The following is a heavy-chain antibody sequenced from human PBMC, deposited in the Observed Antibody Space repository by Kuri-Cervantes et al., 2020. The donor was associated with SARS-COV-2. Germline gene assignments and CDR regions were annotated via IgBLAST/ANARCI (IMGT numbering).Heavy chain of an antibody. CDR1: GGSISSYY. J-gene: IGHJ4*02. CDR2: IYYSGST. V-gene: IGHV4-59*01. D-gene: IGHD2-2*01. Sequence: SETLSLTCTVSGGSISSYYWSWIRQPPGKGLEWIGYIYYSGSTNYNPSLKSRVTISVDTSKNQFSLKLSSVTAADTAVYYCARRVLGYCSSTSCPDDYWGQGTLVTVSS. CDR3: ARRVLGYCSSTSCPDDY.